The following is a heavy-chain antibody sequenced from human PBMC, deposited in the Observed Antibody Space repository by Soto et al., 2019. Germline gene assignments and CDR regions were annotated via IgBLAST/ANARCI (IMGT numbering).Heavy chain of an antibody. J-gene: IGHJ5*02. CDR3: ATPRYGYGTESNWSNP. Sequence: QVQLVESGGGVVQPGRSLRLSCAASGFTFSSYAMHWVRQAPGKGLEWVAVISYDGSNKYYADSVKGRFTISRDNSKNRLYLKMTGLRAEDTSVYYWATPRYGYGTESNWSNPGGKGTVVTVSS. CDR1: GFTFSSYA. V-gene: IGHV3-30-3*01. D-gene: IGHD5-18*01. CDR2: ISYDGSNK.